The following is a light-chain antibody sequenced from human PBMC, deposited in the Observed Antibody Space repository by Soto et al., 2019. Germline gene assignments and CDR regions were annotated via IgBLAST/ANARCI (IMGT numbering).Light chain of an antibody. CDR1: QSVSSN. V-gene: IGKV3-15*01. CDR3: QQYGSSTTT. J-gene: IGKJ1*01. CDR2: GAS. Sequence: EIVMTQSPATLSVSPGERATLSCRASQSVSSNLAWYQQKRGQAPRXLIYGASTRETGIPDRFSGSGSGTEFTLTISRLEPEDFAVYHCQQYGSSTTTFGQGTKVDIK.